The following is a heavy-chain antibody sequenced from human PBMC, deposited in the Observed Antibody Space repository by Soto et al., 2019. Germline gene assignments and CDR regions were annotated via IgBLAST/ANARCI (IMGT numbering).Heavy chain of an antibody. CDR1: GDAINSYY. CDR3: ARGREYQLLEFFENYYYYMDV. V-gene: IGHV4-59*01. CDR2: MSYSGST. Sequence: SETLSLTCTVSGDAINSYYWSWLRQPPGKGLEWIGYMSYSGSTNYNPSLKSRVTISLDTSISTAYMELSSLRSEDTAVYYCARGREYQLLEFFENYYYYMDVWGKGTTVTVSS. D-gene: IGHD2-2*01. J-gene: IGHJ6*03.